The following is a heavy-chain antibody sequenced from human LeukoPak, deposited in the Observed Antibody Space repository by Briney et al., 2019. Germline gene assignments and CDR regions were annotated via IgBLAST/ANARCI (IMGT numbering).Heavy chain of an antibody. Sequence: GGSLRLSCAASGFTFSSYAMSWVRQAPGKGLEWVSAISGSGGSTYYADSVKGRFTISRDNSKNTLYLQMNSLRAEDTAVYYCAKVRRGYCSSTSCYAWDYWGQGTLVTVSS. V-gene: IGHV3-23*01. CDR1: GFTFSSYA. J-gene: IGHJ4*02. D-gene: IGHD2-2*01. CDR3: AKVRRGYCSSTSCYAWDY. CDR2: ISGSGGST.